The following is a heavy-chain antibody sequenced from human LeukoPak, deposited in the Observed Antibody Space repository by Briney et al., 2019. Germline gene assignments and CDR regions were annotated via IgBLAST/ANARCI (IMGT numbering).Heavy chain of an antibody. J-gene: IGHJ4*02. D-gene: IGHD3-22*01. CDR3: VRDWGYDSSGYWQKYFDT. CDR1: GFTFSSYS. Sequence: GGSLRLSCAASGFTFSSYSMNWVRQAPGKGLEWVSSISSSSSYIYYADSVKGRFTISRDNAKNTLYLQMNSLRAEDTAVYYCVRDWGYDSSGYWQKYFDTWGQGTLVTVSS. CDR2: ISSSSSYI. V-gene: IGHV3-21*01.